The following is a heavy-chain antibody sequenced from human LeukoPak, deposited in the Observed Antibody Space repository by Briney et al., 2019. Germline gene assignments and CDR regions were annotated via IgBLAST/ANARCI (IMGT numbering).Heavy chain of an antibody. CDR2: IYYSGST. V-gene: IGHV4-59*01. J-gene: IGHJ2*01. Sequence: PSETLSLTCTVSGGSISSYYWSWIRQPPGKGLEWIGYIYYSGSTNYNPSLKSRVTISVDTSKNQFSLKLSSVTAADTAVYYCARDMIGYDSSGRTYWYFDLWGRGTLVTVSS. CDR1: GGSISSYY. CDR3: ARDMIGYDSSGRTYWYFDL. D-gene: IGHD3-22*01.